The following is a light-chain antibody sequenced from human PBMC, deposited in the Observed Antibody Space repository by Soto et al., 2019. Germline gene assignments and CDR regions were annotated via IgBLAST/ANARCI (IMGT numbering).Light chain of an antibody. CDR2: GAT. CDR3: QPYGSSPLT. Sequence: EIVLTQSPGTLSLSPGDRATLSCRASQSVSFSYLAWYQQKAGQAPRLLIYGATSRATGIPDRFSGSESGTDFTLTISRLEPEDFAVYYCQPYGSSPLTFGGGTKVEIK. V-gene: IGKV3-20*01. J-gene: IGKJ4*01. CDR1: QSVSFSY.